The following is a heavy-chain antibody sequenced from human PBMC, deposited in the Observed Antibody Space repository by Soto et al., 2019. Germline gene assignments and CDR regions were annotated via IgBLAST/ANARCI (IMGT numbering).Heavy chain of an antibody. D-gene: IGHD1-26*01. Sequence: QLQLQESGPGLVKPSETLSLTCTVSGGSTSSSSYYWGWIRQPPGKGLEWIGYIYYSGSTYYNPSPKSRLTRSVNTSKNQFSLKLNSMTAADTAVYYCARLSGSYYWFDPWGQGTLVTVCS. CDR3: ARLSGSYYWFDP. CDR2: IYYSGST. V-gene: IGHV4-39*01. CDR1: GGSTSSSSYY. J-gene: IGHJ5*02.